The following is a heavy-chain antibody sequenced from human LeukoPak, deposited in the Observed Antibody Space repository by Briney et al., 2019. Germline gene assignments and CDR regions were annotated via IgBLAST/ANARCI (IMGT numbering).Heavy chain of an antibody. Sequence: GASVKVSCKASGGTFSSYAISWVRQAPGQGLEWMGRIIPIFGIANYAQKFQGRVTITADKSTSTAYMELSSLRSEDTAVYYCAKDSSDAFDIWGQGTMVTVSS. CDR3: AKDSSDAFDI. D-gene: IGHD2-2*01. CDR1: GGTFSSYA. V-gene: IGHV1-69*04. J-gene: IGHJ3*02. CDR2: IIPIFGIA.